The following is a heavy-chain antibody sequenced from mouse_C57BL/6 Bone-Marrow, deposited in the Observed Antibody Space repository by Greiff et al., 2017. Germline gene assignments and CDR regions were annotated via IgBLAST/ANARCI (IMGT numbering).Heavy chain of an antibody. J-gene: IGHJ3*01. CDR2: IDPENGDT. Sequence: EVKLQESGAELVRPGASVKLSCTASGFNIKDDYMHWVKQRPEQGLEWIGWIDPENGDTEYASKFQGKATITADTSSNTAYLQLSSLTSEDTAVYYCTTGYGAFFAYWGQGTLVTVSA. CDR1: GFNIKDDY. V-gene: IGHV14-4*01. D-gene: IGHD1-1*01. CDR3: TTGYGAFFAY.